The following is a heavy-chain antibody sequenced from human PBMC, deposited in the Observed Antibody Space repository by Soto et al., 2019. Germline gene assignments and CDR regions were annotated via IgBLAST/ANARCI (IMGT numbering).Heavy chain of an antibody. CDR2: IWYDGSNK. J-gene: IGHJ4*02. D-gene: IGHD6-19*01. V-gene: IGHV3-33*06. CDR1: GFTFSSYG. Sequence: GGSLRLSCAASGFTFSSYGMHWVRQAPGKGLEWVAVIWYDGSNKYYADSVKGRFTISRDNSKNTLYLQMNSLRADDTAVYYCGKERRGRGWFVCNYWGQGIVVTVSS. CDR3: GKERRGRGWFVCNY.